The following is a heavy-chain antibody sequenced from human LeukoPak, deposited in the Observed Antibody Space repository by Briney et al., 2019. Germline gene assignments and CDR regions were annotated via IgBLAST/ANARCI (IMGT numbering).Heavy chain of an antibody. CDR1: GVSISSYY. V-gene: IGHV4-4*07. D-gene: IGHD6-13*01. Sequence: SETLSLTCTVSGVSISSYYWSWLRQPAGKGLEWIGRIYTSGSTNYNPSLKSRVTMSVDTSKNQFSLKLSSVTAADTAVYYCARDKSIAASGTFDHWGQGTLVTVSS. CDR2: IYTSGST. J-gene: IGHJ4*02. CDR3: ARDKSIAASGTFDH.